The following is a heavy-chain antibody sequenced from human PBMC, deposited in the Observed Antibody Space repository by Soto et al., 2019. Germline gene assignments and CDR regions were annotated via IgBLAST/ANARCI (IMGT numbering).Heavy chain of an antibody. CDR3: ARVGGSGSVYYGVDV. Sequence: SETLSLTCTVSGGSISGSGYYWGWIRQPPGKGLEWVGTIYYTGTTYYNPSLKTRLTMSVDTSKNQFSLKLSSVTAADTAVYYCARVGGSGSVYYGVDVWGQGTTVTVSS. CDR2: IYYTGTT. D-gene: IGHD3-10*01. CDR1: GGSISGSGYY. V-gene: IGHV4-39*01. J-gene: IGHJ6*02.